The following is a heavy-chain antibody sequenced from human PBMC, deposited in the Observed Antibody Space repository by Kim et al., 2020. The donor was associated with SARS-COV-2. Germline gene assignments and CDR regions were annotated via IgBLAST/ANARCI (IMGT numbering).Heavy chain of an antibody. V-gene: IGHV3-11*01. CDR1: GFTFTDDF. Sequence: GGSLRLSCAASGFTFTDDFMSWIRQAPGKGLEWISYISSSGTIIYHADSVKGRFSVSRDNAKKSLYLQMNSLRGDDTAVYYCARVAGSSVDYWGQGTLVT. CDR2: ISSSGTII. D-gene: IGHD6-13*01. J-gene: IGHJ4*02. CDR3: ARVAGSSVDY.